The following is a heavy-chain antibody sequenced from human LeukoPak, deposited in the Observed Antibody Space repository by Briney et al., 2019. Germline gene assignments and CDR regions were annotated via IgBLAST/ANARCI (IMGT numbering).Heavy chain of an antibody. CDR1: GFTFTISA. D-gene: IGHD3-22*01. CDR2: IVVGRGNT. J-gene: IGHJ3*01. Sequence: GASVKVSCKASGFTFTISAVRWVRQARGQRLGWIGWIVVGRGNTNYAQKFQERVTITREMSTSLVYMELSSLRSEDTAVYYCAAEAAYYYDSRDAFDVWGQGTMVTVSS. CDR3: AAEAAYYYDSRDAFDV. V-gene: IGHV1-58*01.